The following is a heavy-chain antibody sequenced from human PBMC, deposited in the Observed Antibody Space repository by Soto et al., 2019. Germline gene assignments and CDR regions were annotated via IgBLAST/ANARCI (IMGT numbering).Heavy chain of an antibody. J-gene: IGHJ6*02. CDR2: IWYDGSNK. Sequence: PGGSLRLSCAASGFTFSSYGMHWVRQAPGKGLEWVAVIWYDGSNKYYADSVKGRFTISRDNSKNTLYLQMNSLRAEDTAVYYCARDHPSSWYMYYYYGMDVWGQGTTVTVSS. CDR3: ARDHPSSWYMYYYYGMDV. CDR1: GFTFSSYG. V-gene: IGHV3-33*01. D-gene: IGHD6-13*01.